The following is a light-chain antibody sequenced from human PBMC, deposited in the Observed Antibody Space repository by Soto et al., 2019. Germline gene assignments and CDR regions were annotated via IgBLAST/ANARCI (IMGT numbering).Light chain of an antibody. CDR1: QHVSSN. CDR3: QQYNNSPYT. Sequence: EIVMTQSPATLSLSPGVSATLSCRASQHVSSNFAWYRQKPGQAPTLLIYRASTRATGIPARFSGRESGTEFTLTISSLQSEDFAVYYCQQYNNSPYTCGQGTKLEIK. V-gene: IGKV3-15*01. J-gene: IGKJ2*01. CDR2: RAS.